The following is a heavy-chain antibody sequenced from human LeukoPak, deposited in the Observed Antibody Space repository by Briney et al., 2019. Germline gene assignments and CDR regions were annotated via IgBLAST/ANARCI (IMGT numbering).Heavy chain of an antibody. J-gene: IGHJ4*02. Sequence: PGGSLRLSCVSSGFTFSSYEMNWVRQAPGKGLEWVSYISNIVSTTYYADSVKGRFTISRDNAKNSLYLQMNSLRAEDTAVYYCVREDSYSSGWYGPDYWGQGTLVTVSS. CDR1: GFTFSSYE. CDR2: ISNIVSTT. V-gene: IGHV3-48*03. CDR3: VREDSYSSGWYGPDY. D-gene: IGHD6-19*01.